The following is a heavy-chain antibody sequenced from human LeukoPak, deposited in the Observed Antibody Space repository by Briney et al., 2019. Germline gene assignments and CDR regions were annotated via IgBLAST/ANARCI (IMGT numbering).Heavy chain of an antibody. D-gene: IGHD2-2*01. J-gene: IGHJ3*02. CDR2: IKQDGSEK. Sequence: GGSLRLSCAASGFTFSSYWMSWVRQAPGKGLEWVANIKQDGSEKYYVDSVKGRFTISRDNAKNSLYLQMNSLRAEDTAVYYCARDKYCSSTSCSNDAFDIWGQGTMVTVSS. CDR3: ARDKYCSSTSCSNDAFDI. CDR1: GFTFSSYW. V-gene: IGHV3-7*01.